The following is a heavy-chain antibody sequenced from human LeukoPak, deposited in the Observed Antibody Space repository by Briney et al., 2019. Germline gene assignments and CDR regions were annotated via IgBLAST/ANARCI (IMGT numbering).Heavy chain of an antibody. CDR3: ARGDFTFGGSTNYYYYYGMDV. D-gene: IGHD3-16*01. CDR2: IYYSGST. J-gene: IGHJ6*02. V-gene: IGHV4-59*01. Sequence: SETLSLTCTVSGGSISSYYWSWIRQPPGKGLEWIGYIYYSGSTNYNPSLKSRVTISVDTSKNQFSLKLSSVTAADTAVYYCARGDFTFGGSTNYYYYYGMDVWGQGTTVTVSS. CDR1: GGSISSYY.